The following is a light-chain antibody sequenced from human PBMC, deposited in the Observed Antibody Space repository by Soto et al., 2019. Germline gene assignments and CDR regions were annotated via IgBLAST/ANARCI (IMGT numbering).Light chain of an antibody. Sequence: DIQMTQSPSSVSASVGDRVTITCRASQGISSWLAWYQQKPGKAPKLLIYAAYSLQSGVPSRFSGSGSGTDFTLTISSPEPEDFSTFYCPQGNRFPLTFGPGTKVDIK. CDR1: QGISSW. CDR3: PQGNRFPLT. CDR2: AAY. J-gene: IGKJ3*01. V-gene: IGKV1-12*01.